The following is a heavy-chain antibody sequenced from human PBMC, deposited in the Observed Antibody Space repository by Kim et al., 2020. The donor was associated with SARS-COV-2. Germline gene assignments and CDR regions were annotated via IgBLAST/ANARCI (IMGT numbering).Heavy chain of an antibody. Sequence: ASVKVSCKASGYTFTSNYLHWVRQAPGQGLEWMGIIKPSGGSTRYAQKFQGRVTMTRDTSTSTVYMTLSSLRSEDTAVYYCARDGNRAFDNWGQGTLVTVSS. D-gene: IGHD1-1*01. J-gene: IGHJ4*02. CDR3: ARDGNRAFDN. V-gene: IGHV1-46*01. CDR2: IKPSGGST. CDR1: GYTFTSNY.